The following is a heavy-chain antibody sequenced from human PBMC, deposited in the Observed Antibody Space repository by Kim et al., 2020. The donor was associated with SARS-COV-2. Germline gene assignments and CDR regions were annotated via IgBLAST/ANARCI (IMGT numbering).Heavy chain of an antibody. CDR3: AKDRQQLVPYYYYGMDV. D-gene: IGHD6-6*01. CDR1: GFTFSSYG. CDR2: ISYDGSNK. V-gene: IGHV3-30*18. J-gene: IGHJ6*01. Sequence: GGSLRLSCAASGFTFSSYGMHWVRQAPGKGLEWVAVISYDGSNKYYADSVKGRFTISRDNSKNTLYLQMNSLRAEDTAVYYCAKDRQQLVPYYYYGMDV.